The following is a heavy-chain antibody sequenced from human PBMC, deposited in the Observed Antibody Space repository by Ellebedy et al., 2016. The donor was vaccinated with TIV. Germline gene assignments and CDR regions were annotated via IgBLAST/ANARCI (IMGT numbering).Heavy chain of an antibody. V-gene: IGHV1-46*01. J-gene: IGHJ5*02. CDR3: ARDPGGFDP. Sequence: ASVKVSXKASGYTFTSYYMHWVRQAPGQGLEWMGIINPSGGSTSYAQKFQGRVTITADESTSTAYMELSSLRSEDTAVYYCARDPGGFDPWGQGTLVTVSS. D-gene: IGHD3-10*01. CDR2: INPSGGST. CDR1: GYTFTSYY.